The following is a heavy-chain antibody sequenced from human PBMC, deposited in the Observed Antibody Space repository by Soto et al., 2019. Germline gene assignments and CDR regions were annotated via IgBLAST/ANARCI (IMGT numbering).Heavy chain of an antibody. Sequence: QLQESGSGLVKPSQTLSLNCVVSGGSISGSYSWVWIRQTPGEGLEWIGHIYDTGSTYYNPSLKNRVTISRDRSKNQFSLRLTSVTVADSAVYFCSSAQFRYSDSWGQGTLVTVSS. CDR1: GGSISGSYS. CDR3: SSAQFRYSDS. J-gene: IGHJ4*02. CDR2: IYDTGST. V-gene: IGHV4-30-2*01.